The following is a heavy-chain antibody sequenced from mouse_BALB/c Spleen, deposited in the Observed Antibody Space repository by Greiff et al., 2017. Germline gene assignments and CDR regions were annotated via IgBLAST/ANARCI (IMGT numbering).Heavy chain of an antibody. V-gene: IGHV14-3*02. CDR2: IDPANGNT. CDR3: ARPYLRYYYAMDY. Sequence: EVQLQQSGAELVKPGASVKLSCTASGFNIKDTYMHWVKQRPEQGLEWIGRIDPANGNTKYDPKFQGKATITAATSSNTAYLQLSSLTSEDTAVYYCARPYLRYYYAMDYWGQGTSVTVSS. J-gene: IGHJ4*01. D-gene: IGHD1-1*01. CDR1: GFNIKDTY.